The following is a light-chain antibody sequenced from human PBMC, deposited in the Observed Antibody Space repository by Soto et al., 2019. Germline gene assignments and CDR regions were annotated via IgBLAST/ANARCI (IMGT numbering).Light chain of an antibody. Sequence: EIVLTQSPATLSLSPGDGATLSCRASQTVGSSFLGWYQQKPGQAPRLILYGASNRATGIPDRFSGRGSGTDFTLTISRLEPEDFAVYYCHHYGGSQYTFGQGTKLEI. CDR2: GAS. J-gene: IGKJ2*01. CDR3: HHYGGSQYT. CDR1: QTVGSSF. V-gene: IGKV3-20*01.